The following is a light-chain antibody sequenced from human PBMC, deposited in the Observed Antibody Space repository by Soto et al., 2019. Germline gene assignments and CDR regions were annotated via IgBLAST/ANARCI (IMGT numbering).Light chain of an antibody. CDR3: QQRSSWPRA. CDR1: HNINTY. Sequence: EIVLTQSPDTLSLSLGERATLSCRASHNINTYLVWYQQKPGQAPRLLIYDASKRATGIPDRFSGSGSGTHFTLTITSLAPEDFALYYCQQRSSWPRAFGGGTKVEIK. V-gene: IGKV3-11*01. J-gene: IGKJ4*01. CDR2: DAS.